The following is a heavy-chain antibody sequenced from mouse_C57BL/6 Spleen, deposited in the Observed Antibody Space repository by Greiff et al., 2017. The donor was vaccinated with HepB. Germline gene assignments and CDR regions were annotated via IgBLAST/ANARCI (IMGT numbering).Heavy chain of an antibody. D-gene: IGHD1-1*01. CDR2: IDPENGDT. V-gene: IGHV14-4*01. CDR3: TTAYYYGSSYDWFAY. Sequence: VQLQQSGAELVRPGASVKLSCTASGFNIKDDYMHWVKQRPEQGLEWIGWIDPENGDTEYASKFQGKATIPADTSSNTAYLQLSSLTSEDTAVYYCTTAYYYGSSYDWFAYWGQGTLVTVSA. J-gene: IGHJ3*01. CDR1: GFNIKDDY.